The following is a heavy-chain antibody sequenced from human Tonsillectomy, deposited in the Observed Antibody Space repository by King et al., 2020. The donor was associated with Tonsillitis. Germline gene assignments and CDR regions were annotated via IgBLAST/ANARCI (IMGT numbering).Heavy chain of an antibody. J-gene: IGHJ2*01. D-gene: IGHD6-19*01. CDR1: GFTFDDYT. CDR2: INWDGSDT. V-gene: IGHV3-43*01. Sequence: VQLVESGGLVVQPGGSLRLSCAASGFTFDDYTMNWVRQAPGKGLEWVSLINWDGSDTYYADSVKGRFTISRDNTKNSLYLEMNSLRSEDTALYYCAKGVLYSIGWYWYFDLWGRGTLVTVSS. CDR3: AKGVLYSIGWYWYFDL.